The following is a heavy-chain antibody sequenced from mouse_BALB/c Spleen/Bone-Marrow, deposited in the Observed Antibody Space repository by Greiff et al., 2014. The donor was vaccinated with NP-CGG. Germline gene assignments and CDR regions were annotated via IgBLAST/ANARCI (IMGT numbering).Heavy chain of an antibody. J-gene: IGHJ3*01. V-gene: IGHV2-6-1*01. CDR1: GFSLTSYG. CDR2: IWSDGST. CDR3: ARHDNDGYYLAY. Sequence: QAQLKESGPGLVAPSQSLSITCTISGFSLTSYGVHWVRQPPGKGLEWLVVIWSDGSTTYNSALKSRLSISKDNSKSQVFLKMNSLQTDDTAMYYCARHDNDGYYLAYWGQGTLVTVSA. D-gene: IGHD2-3*01.